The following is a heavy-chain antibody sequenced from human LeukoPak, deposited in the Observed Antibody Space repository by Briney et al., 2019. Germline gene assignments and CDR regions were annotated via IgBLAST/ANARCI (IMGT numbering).Heavy chain of an antibody. CDR3: ARDQYDTWSRRGNFDS. D-gene: IGHD3-3*01. J-gene: IGHJ4*02. CDR1: GFTFGKYW. Sequence: GGSLRLSCVASGFTFGKYWMSWVRQAPGKGLEWVANIKLDGSEKNYVDSVKGRFTISRDNTKNSLYLQMNSLRAEDTAVLYCARDQYDTWSRRGNFDSWGQGTLVIVSS. V-gene: IGHV3-7*03. CDR2: IKLDGSEK.